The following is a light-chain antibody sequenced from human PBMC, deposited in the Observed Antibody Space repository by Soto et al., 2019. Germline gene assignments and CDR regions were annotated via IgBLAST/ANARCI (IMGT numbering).Light chain of an antibody. CDR3: QQYFDVPFT. CDR2: WAS. J-gene: IGKJ4*01. CDR1: RSVLYKSNNKNH. V-gene: IGKV4-1*01. Sequence: DIVMTQSPDSLAVSLGERATMNCKCSRSVLYKSNNKNHLAWYQQKPGQPPQLIIYWASTRESGVPERFSGSGSGTDFTLTISCLEAEDVAFYWCQQYFDVPFTFGGGTKVDIK.